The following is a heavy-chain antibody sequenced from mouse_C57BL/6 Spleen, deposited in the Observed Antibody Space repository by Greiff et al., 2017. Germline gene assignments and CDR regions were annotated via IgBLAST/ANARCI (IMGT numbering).Heavy chain of an antibody. Sequence: EVKLVESGGGLVKPGGSLKLSCAASGFTFSSYGMSWIRQAPDKRLEWVATISSGGSYSSSPYGVTGRFTISSYNAKNTLYLQMSRLKSEDTAVYYCARGGSCYDFDVWGTGTTVTVSS. CDR2: ISSGGSYS. V-gene: IGHV5-6*03. CDR3: ARGGSCYDFDV. D-gene: IGHD1-1*01. CDR1: GFTFSSYG. J-gene: IGHJ1*03.